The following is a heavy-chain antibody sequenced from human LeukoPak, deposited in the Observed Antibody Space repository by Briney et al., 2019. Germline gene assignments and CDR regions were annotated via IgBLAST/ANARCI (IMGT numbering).Heavy chain of an antibody. Sequence: SETLSLTCTVSGGSISSYYWSWIRQPPGKGLEWIGYIYYSGSTNYNPSLKSRVTISVDTSKNQFSLKLSSVTAADTAVYYCARGLYYGSGSYYFDYWGQGTLVTVSS. V-gene: IGHV4-59*12. CDR2: IYYSGST. CDR3: ARGLYYGSGSYYFDY. D-gene: IGHD3-10*01. J-gene: IGHJ4*02. CDR1: GGSISSYY.